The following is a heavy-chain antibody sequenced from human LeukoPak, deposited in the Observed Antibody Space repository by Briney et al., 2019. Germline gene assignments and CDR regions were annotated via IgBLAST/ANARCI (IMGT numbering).Heavy chain of an antibody. CDR2: VNRDGSGT. J-gene: IGHJ4*02. CDR1: GFSLSSHG. CDR3: ARDFNRRALYGDPIC. V-gene: IGHV3-7*01. D-gene: IGHD4-17*01. Sequence: PGGSLRLSCAASGFSLSSHGLTWVRHGQGRGPEWVANVNRDGSGTYYLDPVEGRFTISKDNAKNSLYLQMNRLRAEDTAVYYCARDFNRRALYGDPICWGQGTLVIVSS.